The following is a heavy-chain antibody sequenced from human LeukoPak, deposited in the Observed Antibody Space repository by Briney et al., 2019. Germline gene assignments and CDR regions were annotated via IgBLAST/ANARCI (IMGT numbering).Heavy chain of an antibody. CDR1: GYTFTSYG. Sequence: APVKVSCKASGYTFTSYGISWVRQAPGQGLEWMGWISAYNGNTNYAQKLQGRVTMTTDTSTSTAYMELRSLRSGDTAVYYCARDQLEEGPDAFDIWGQGTMVTVSS. V-gene: IGHV1-18*01. CDR3: ARDQLEEGPDAFDI. D-gene: IGHD1-1*01. CDR2: ISAYNGNT. J-gene: IGHJ3*02.